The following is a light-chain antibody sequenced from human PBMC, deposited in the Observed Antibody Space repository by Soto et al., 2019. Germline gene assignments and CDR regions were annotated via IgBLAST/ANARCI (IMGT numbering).Light chain of an antibody. J-gene: IGKJ2*01. CDR1: QSVSSN. CDR2: GAS. V-gene: IGKV3-15*01. Sequence: EIVMTQSPATLSVSPGEIATLSCRASQSVSSNLAWYPQKPGQAPRLLIYGASTRATGIPARLSGSGYGTELTLHISRLQSEDFQIYYCQQSQSWHPYTFGQGTNLEIK. CDR3: QQSQSWHPYT.